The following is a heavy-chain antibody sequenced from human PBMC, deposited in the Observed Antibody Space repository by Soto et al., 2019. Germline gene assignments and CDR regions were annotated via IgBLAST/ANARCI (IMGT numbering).Heavy chain of an antibody. J-gene: IGHJ6*03. D-gene: IGHD3-9*01. CDR3: ARLAYFDWLSHYYYYYMDV. CDR2: IKQDGSEK. V-gene: IGHV3-7*01. Sequence: GGFLRLSCAASGFTFSSYWMSWVRQAPGKGLEWVANIKQDGSEKYYVDSVKGRFTISRDNAKNSLYLQMNSLRAEDTAVYYCARLAYFDWLSHYYYYYMDVWGKGTTVTVSS. CDR1: GFTFSSYW.